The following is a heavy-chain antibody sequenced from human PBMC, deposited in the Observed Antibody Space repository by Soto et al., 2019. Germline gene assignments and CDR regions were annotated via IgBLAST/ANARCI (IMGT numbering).Heavy chain of an antibody. D-gene: IGHD3-22*01. CDR2: IIPKFDKT. CDR1: GGTFSSHG. CDR3: ATEFYYDDSGYYSRYWYFDF. J-gene: IGHJ2*01. Sequence: QVQLVQSGAEVKKPGSSVKVSCKASGGTFSSHGFNWGRQAPGQGLEWMGGIIPKFDKTNYAQKFQGRLTITADESTPTAYTALRSLRSEDTAVYYCATEFYYDDSGYYSRYWYFDFWGRGTLVTVS. V-gene: IGHV1-69*01.